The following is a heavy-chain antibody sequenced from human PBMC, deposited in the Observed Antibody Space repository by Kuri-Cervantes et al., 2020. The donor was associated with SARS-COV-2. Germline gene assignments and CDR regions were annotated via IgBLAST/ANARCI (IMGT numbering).Heavy chain of an antibody. CDR3: ARGTPWFGETLGPGWYFDL. Sequence: GGSLRLSCAASGFTFDDYGMSWVRQAPGKGLEWVSAISGSGGSTYYADSVKGRFTISRDNSKNTLYLQMNSLRAEDTAVYYCARGTPWFGETLGPGWYFDLWGRGTLVTVSS. J-gene: IGHJ2*01. CDR2: ISGSGGST. V-gene: IGHV3-23*01. CDR1: GFTFDDYG. D-gene: IGHD3-10*01.